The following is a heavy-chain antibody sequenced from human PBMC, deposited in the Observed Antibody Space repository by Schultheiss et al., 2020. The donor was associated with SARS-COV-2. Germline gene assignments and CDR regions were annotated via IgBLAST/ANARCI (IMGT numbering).Heavy chain of an antibody. CDR3: ARDVSEDSGSYPAPGAFDI. CDR2: IKSKTDGGTT. D-gene: IGHD1-26*01. Sequence: GGSLRLSCAASGFTFSSYAMSWVRQAPGKGLEWVGRIKSKTDGGTTDYAAPVKGRFTISRDNAKNTLYLQMNSLRAEDTAVYYCARDVSEDSGSYPAPGAFDIWGQGTMVTVSS. CDR1: GFTFSSYA. V-gene: IGHV3-15*05. J-gene: IGHJ3*02.